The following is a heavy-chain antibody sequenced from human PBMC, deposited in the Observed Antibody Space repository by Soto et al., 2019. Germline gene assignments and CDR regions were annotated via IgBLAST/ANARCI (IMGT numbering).Heavy chain of an antibody. Sequence: SQTLSLTCAISGDSVSSNSAAWNWIRQSPSRGLEWLGRTYYRSKWYNDYAVPVKSRITINPDTSKNQFSLQLNSVTPEDTAVYYCARATLIVGAFYYYYYYGMDVWGQGTTVTVSS. CDR2: TYYRSKWYN. CDR3: ARATLIVGAFYYYYYYGMDV. CDR1: GDSVSSNSAA. D-gene: IGHD1-26*01. V-gene: IGHV6-1*01. J-gene: IGHJ6*02.